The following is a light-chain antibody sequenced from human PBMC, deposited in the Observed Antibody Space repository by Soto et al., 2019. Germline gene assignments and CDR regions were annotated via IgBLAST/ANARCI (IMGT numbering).Light chain of an antibody. CDR3: SSYTSSSTRV. J-gene: IGLJ3*02. CDR2: EVS. Sequence: QSALPQPASVSGSPGQSITISCTGTSSDVGGYNYVSWYQQHPGKAPKLMIYEVSNRPSGVSNRFSGSKSGNTASLTISGLQAEDEADYYCSSYTSSSTRVFGGGTKLNVL. V-gene: IGLV2-14*01. CDR1: SSDVGGYNY.